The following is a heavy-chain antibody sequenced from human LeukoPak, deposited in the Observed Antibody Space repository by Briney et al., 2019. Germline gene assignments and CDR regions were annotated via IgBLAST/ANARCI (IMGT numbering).Heavy chain of an antibody. CDR3: ARRRSGSYVIDY. D-gene: IGHD1-26*01. Sequence: GGSLRLSCAASGFTFSSYGMHWGRQAPGKGLEWVAVIWYDGSNKYYADSVKGRFTISRDTSKNTLYLQMNSLRAEDTAVYYCARRRSGSYVIDYWGQGTLVTVSS. CDR1: GFTFSSYG. CDR2: IWYDGSNK. J-gene: IGHJ4*02. V-gene: IGHV3-33*01.